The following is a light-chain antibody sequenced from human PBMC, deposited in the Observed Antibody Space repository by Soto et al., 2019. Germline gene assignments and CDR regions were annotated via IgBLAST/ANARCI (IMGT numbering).Light chain of an antibody. J-gene: IGKJ1*01. CDR3: QQYGSSPRT. V-gene: IGKV3-20*01. CDR2: DAS. CDR1: QSISSS. Sequence: EIVMTQSPATLSVSPGERATLSCRASQSISSSLAWYQQKPGQAPRLLIYDASNRASGTPARFSGSGSGTDFTLTISRLEPEDFAVYYCQQYGSSPRTFGQGTKVDIK.